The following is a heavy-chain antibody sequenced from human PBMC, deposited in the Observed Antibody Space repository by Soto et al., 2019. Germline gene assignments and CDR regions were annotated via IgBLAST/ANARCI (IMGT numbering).Heavy chain of an antibody. CDR2: IYYSGST. CDR1: GGSISSGGYY. Sequence: QVQLQESGPGLVKPSQTLSLTCTVSGGSISSGGYYWSWIRQHPGKGLEWIGYIYYSGSTYYNPSLKCRVTISVETSKNQFSLKLSSVPAADTAVYYGAREIAARPLPPYYYGMDVWGQGTTVTVSS. CDR3: AREIAARPLPPYYYGMDV. D-gene: IGHD6-6*01. V-gene: IGHV4-31*03. J-gene: IGHJ6*02.